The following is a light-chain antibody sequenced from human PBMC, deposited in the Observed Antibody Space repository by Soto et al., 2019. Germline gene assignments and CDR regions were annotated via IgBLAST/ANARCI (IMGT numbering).Light chain of an antibody. CDR3: SSYTSSSTLVV. CDR2: EVS. V-gene: IGLV2-14*01. Sequence: QSALTQPASVSGSPGQSITISCTGTSSDVGVYNYVSWYQQHPGKAPKLMIFEVSNRPSEISNRFSGSKSGNTASLTISGLQAEDEADYYCSSYTSSSTLVVFGGGTKVTVL. CDR1: SSDVGVYNY. J-gene: IGLJ2*01.